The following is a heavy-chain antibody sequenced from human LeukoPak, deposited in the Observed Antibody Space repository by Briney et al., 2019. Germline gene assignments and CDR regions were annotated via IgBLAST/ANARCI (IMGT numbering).Heavy chain of an antibody. J-gene: IGHJ4*02. Sequence: ASVKVSCKASGGTFSSYAISWVRQAPGQGLEWMGGIIPIFGTANYAQKFQGRVTITTDESTSTAYMELSSLRSEDTAVYYCARDGKEYYGSGSYYTSWGQGTLATVSS. V-gene: IGHV1-69*05. CDR1: GGTFSSYA. CDR2: IIPIFGTA. CDR3: ARDGKEYYGSGSYYTS. D-gene: IGHD3-10*01.